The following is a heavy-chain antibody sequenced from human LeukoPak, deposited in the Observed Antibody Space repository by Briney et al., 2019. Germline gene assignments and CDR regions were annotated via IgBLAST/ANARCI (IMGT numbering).Heavy chain of an antibody. CDR1: GFTFSNSA. CDR3: ARGGFWSGYRRFDP. D-gene: IGHD3-3*01. J-gene: IGHJ5*02. CDR2: ITGSGDYT. V-gene: IGHV3-23*01. Sequence: GGSLRLSCAASGFTFSNSAMAWVRQAPGKGLEWVSSITGSGDYTYYADFVKGRFTISRDNSKNTLYLQMNSLRAEDTAVYYCARGGFWSGYRRFDPWGQGTLVTVSS.